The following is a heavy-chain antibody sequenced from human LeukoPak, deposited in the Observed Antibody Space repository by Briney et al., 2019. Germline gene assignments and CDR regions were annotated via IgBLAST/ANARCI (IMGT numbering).Heavy chain of an antibody. CDR3: ASFHCSSTSCSFDY. CDR1: GYTFTSYG. Sequence: GASVKVSCKASGYTFTSYGISWVRQAPGQGLEWMGWISAYNGNTNYAQKLQGRVTMTTDTSTSTAYMELSRLRSDDTAVYYCASFHCSSTSCSFDYWGQGTLVTVSS. V-gene: IGHV1-18*01. CDR2: ISAYNGNT. J-gene: IGHJ4*02. D-gene: IGHD2-2*01.